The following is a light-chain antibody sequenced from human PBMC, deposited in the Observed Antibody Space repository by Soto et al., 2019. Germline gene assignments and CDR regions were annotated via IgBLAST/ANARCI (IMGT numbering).Light chain of an antibody. CDR1: NSDVGGYNY. CDR2: DVS. Sequence: QSALTQPASVSGSPGQSITFSCTGTNSDVGGYNYVSWYQQHPGKAPKLMIYDVSNRPSGVSNRFSGSKSGNTASLTISGLQAEDEADYYCSSYTSSSTLVFGTGTKLTVL. V-gene: IGLV2-14*01. J-gene: IGLJ1*01. CDR3: SSYTSSSTLV.